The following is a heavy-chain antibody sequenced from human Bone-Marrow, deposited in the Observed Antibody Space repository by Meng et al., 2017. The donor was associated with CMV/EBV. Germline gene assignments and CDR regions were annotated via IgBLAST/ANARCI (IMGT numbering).Heavy chain of an antibody. D-gene: IGHD1-14*01. CDR3: ARGGYSNGNHPDY. V-gene: IGHV1-2*02. Sequence: ASVKVSCKSSGYTFTAYYIHWVRQAPGQGLEWMGWINPNSGGTKFANTFQGRVTMTRDTSISTAYMELSRLRSDDTAVYYCARGGYSNGNHPDYWGQGTLVPVSS. CDR1: GYTFTAYY. CDR2: INPNSGGT. J-gene: IGHJ4*02.